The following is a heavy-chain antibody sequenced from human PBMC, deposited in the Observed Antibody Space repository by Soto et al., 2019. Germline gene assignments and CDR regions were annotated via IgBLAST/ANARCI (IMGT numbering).Heavy chain of an antibody. Sequence: SETLSLTCTVSGGSISSGGYYWSWIRQHPGKGLEWIGYIYYSGSTYYNPSLKSRVTISVDTSKNQFSLKLSSVTAADTAVYYCASRIAASKSAPLNWGQGTLVTVSS. J-gene: IGHJ4*02. V-gene: IGHV4-31*03. CDR3: ASRIAASKSAPLN. CDR2: IYYSGST. CDR1: GGSISSGGYY. D-gene: IGHD6-13*01.